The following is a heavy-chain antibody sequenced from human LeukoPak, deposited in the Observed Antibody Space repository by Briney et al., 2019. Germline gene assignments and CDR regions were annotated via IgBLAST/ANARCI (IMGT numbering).Heavy chain of an antibody. V-gene: IGHV4-39*07. J-gene: IGHJ5*02. CDR2: IYYSGTT. D-gene: IGHD5-18*01. CDR1: GGSISSSPYY. Sequence: SETLSLTCTVSGGSISSSPYYWGWIRQPPGKGLEWIGSIYYSGTTHYSPSLESRVTISVDTSKNRFSLKLASVTAADTAIYYCAQGAGGFSYYNWFDPWGQGTLVTVSS. CDR3: AQGAGGFSYYNWFDP.